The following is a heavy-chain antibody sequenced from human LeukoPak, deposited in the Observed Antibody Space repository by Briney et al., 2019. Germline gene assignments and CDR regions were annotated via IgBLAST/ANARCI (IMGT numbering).Heavy chain of an antibody. CDR3: ARAIQEDYYYYYYMDV. D-gene: IGHD3-3*01. Sequence: SETLSLTCTVSGGSISSGSYYWSWIRQPAGKGLEWIGRIYTSGSTNYNPSLKSRVTMSVDTSKNQFSLKLSSVTAADTAVYYCARAIQEDYYYYYYMDVWGKGTTVTISS. CDR1: GGSISSGSYY. CDR2: IYTSGST. J-gene: IGHJ6*03. V-gene: IGHV4-61*02.